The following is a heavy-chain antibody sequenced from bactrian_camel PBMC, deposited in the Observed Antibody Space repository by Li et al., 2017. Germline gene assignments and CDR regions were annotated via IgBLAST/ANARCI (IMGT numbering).Heavy chain of an antibody. J-gene: IGHJ4*01. CDR3: AARYGGAEYGAERWLEPYEYNF. CDR1: GYIRARNC. V-gene: IGHV3S26*01. CDR2: IDAFGTT. Sequence: HVQLVESGGGSVQAGGSLRLSCAASGYIRARNCMLWFRRAPGKGRVWVASIDAFGTTIYADSVKGRFTVSKDNAKNTLYLQMNGLKPEDTAMYFCAARYGGAEYGAERWLEPYEYNFWGQGTQV. D-gene: IGHD5*01.